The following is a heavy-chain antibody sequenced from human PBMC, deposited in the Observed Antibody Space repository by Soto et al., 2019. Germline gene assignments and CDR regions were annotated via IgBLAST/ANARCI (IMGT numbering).Heavy chain of an antibody. CDR3: ARDSGSGVHSSGWTPYYYYGMDV. V-gene: IGHV6-1*01. CDR1: GDIVPSKSAA. J-gene: IGHJ6*02. Sequence: PSQPLSITCALSGDIVPSKSAAWNLIRQSPSRFLEWLVRTYYRSNCYNDYAVSVKSRITIKPDTSKNQFSLKLNSVTPEDTAVYYCARDSGSGVHSSGWTPYYYYGMDVWGQGTTVTVSS. D-gene: IGHD6-19*01. CDR2: TYYRSNCYN.